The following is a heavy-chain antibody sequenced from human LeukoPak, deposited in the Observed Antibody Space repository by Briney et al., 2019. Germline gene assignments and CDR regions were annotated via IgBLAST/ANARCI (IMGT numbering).Heavy chain of an antibody. CDR2: IDHTGST. D-gene: IGHD3-16*01. V-gene: IGHV4-59*11. CDR3: ARQSLVDYSDSRGPFRWFDI. J-gene: IGHJ5*02. Sequence: PSETLSLTCNVSGGSISSHYWSWIRQPPGKGQEWIGYIDHTGSTDCSPSLKSRVTMSVDTSKNQVSLKLSYVTAADTAVYFCARQSLVDYSDSRGPFRWFDIWGRGTLVTVS. CDR1: GGSISSHY.